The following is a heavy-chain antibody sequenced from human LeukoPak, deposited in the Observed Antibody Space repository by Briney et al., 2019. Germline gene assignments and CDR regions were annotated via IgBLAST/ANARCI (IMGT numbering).Heavy chain of an antibody. V-gene: IGHV4-59*01. CDR1: GGSISRYY. CDR3: TKGGRRDILTY. Sequence: PSETLSLTCTVSGGSISRYYWSWIRQPPGKGLEWIGYIYDSGSTNYNPSPKSRVTISVDTSKNQFSLKLTSVTAADTAVYYCTKGGRRDILTYWGQGILVTVSP. CDR2: IYDSGST. J-gene: IGHJ4*02. D-gene: IGHD3-9*01.